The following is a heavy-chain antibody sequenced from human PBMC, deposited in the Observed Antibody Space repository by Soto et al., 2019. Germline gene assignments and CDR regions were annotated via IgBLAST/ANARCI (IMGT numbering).Heavy chain of an antibody. Sequence: SETLSLTCNMSGDSYSISTYSWSWIRQPPGKALQWIGFIYQSGVTSYNPSLASRVSISLDRSNNQCSLKLKSVTAADTAAYFCAGMPYTSGLRFDPWGPGTLVTVSS. D-gene: IGHD6-19*01. J-gene: IGHJ5*02. CDR3: AGMPYTSGLRFDP. CDR1: GDSYSISTYS. CDR2: IYQSGVT. V-gene: IGHV4-30-2*01.